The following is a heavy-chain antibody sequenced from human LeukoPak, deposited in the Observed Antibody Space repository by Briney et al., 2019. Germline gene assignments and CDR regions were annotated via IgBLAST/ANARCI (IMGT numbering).Heavy chain of an antibody. D-gene: IGHD4-17*01. J-gene: IGHJ4*02. V-gene: IGHV6-1*01. CDR2: TYYKSKWYN. Sequence: SQTLSLTCAISGDSVSNNNAAWNWIRPSPPRGLEWLGRTYYKSKWYNNFAVSVKSRISINPDTSKNQFSLQLNSVTPEDTAVYFCARARDYGDISFDYWGQGTLVTVSS. CDR3: ARARDYGDISFDY. CDR1: GDSVSNNNAA.